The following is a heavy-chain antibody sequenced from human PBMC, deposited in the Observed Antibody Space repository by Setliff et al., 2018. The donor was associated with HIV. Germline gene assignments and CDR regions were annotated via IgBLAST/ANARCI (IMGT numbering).Heavy chain of an antibody. CDR2: IHTSGNT. V-gene: IGHV4-4*07. CDR1: GHSISGYY. D-gene: IGHD5-12*01. J-gene: IGHJ3*02. Sequence: SETLSLTCSVSGHSISGYYWSWIRQPAGRGLEWIGRIHTSGNTNYNPSLRGRVTMLVDMSKNQFSLKLTSVSAADTAVYYCARDRIEFVAEDPLDVFDIWGRGTLVTVSS. CDR3: ARDRIEFVAEDPLDVFDI.